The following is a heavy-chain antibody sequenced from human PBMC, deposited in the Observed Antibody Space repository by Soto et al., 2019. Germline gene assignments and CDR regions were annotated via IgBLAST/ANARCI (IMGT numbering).Heavy chain of an antibody. CDR1: GFTFSSYA. J-gene: IGHJ4*02. Sequence: PGGSLRLSCAASGFTFSSYAMHWVRQAPGKGLEWVAVISYDGSNKYYADSVKGRFTISRDNSKNTLYLQMNSLRAEDTAVYYCARVGSGYFDDWGQGSLVTVAS. V-gene: IGHV3-30-3*01. CDR2: ISYDGSNK. D-gene: IGHD3-3*01. CDR3: ARVGSGYFDD.